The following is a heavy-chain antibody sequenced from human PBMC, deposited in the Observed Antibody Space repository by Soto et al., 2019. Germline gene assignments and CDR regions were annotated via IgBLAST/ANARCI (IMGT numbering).Heavy chain of an antibody. V-gene: IGHV1-3*01. CDR1: EYTFTSYG. J-gene: IGHJ6*02. CDR2: INAVNRNT. CDR3: ARSEAGPPYYHGMDV. Sequence: GPSVTVSCKGSEYTFTSYGMHWLRQAPGQRLELMGWINAVNRNTKYSQKFQGRVTITRDTSASTAYMELSSRRSEDTAVYYCARSEAGPPYYHGMDVGGQGTTVTVSS.